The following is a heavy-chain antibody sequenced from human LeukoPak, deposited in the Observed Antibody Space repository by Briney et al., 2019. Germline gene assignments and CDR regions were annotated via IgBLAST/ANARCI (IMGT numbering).Heavy chain of an antibody. CDR3: ARGARHYYDSSGYHWFDP. V-gene: IGHV1-2*02. J-gene: IGHJ5*02. CDR1: GYTFTGYY. CDR2: INPNSGGT. Sequence: GASAKVSCKASGYTFTGYYMHWVRQAPGQGLEWMGWINPNSGGTNYAQKFQGRVTMTRDTSISTAYMELSRLRSDDTAVYYCARGARHYYDSSGYHWFDPWGQGTLVTVSS. D-gene: IGHD3-22*01.